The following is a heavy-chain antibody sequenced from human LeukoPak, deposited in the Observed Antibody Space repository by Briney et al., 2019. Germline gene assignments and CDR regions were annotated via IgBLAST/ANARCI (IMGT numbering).Heavy chain of an antibody. V-gene: IGHV4-59*01. CDR3: ARDLEGYDILTGYSDAFDI. J-gene: IGHJ3*02. D-gene: IGHD3-9*01. Sequence: SETLSLTCTVSGGSISSYYWSWIRQPPGKGLEWIGYIYYSGSTNYNPSLKSRVTISVDTSKNQFSLKLSSVTAADTAVYYCARDLEGYDILTGYSDAFDIWCQGTMVTVSS. CDR2: IYYSGST. CDR1: GGSISSYY.